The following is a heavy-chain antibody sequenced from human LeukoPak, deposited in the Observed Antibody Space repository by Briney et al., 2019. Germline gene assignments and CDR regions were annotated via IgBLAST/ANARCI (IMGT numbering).Heavy chain of an antibody. Sequence: GGSLRLSCAPSGFTFSIYGMHWVRQPPWKWLEWVAVISYDGSNKYYADSVKGRFTISRDNSKNTLYLQMNSLRAEDTAVYSCAKDLAAAGSLDPWGKGTLVTVS. D-gene: IGHD6-13*01. V-gene: IGHV3-30*18. CDR3: AKDLAAAGSLDP. CDR1: GFTFSIYG. CDR2: ISYDGSNK. J-gene: IGHJ5*02.